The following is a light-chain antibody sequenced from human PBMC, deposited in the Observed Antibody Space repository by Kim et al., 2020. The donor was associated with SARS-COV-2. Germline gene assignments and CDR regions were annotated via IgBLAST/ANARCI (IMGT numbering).Light chain of an antibody. V-gene: IGKV1-27*01. Sequence: DIQMTQSPSSLSVSVGDRVTITCRASQGITNSLAWYQQKPGKVPQLLIYAASALQSGVPSRFSVSGSGTDFTLTISSLQPEDVATYYCKKYNSAPWTFGQGTKVDIK. CDR2: AAS. J-gene: IGKJ1*01. CDR3: KKYNSAPWT. CDR1: QGITNS.